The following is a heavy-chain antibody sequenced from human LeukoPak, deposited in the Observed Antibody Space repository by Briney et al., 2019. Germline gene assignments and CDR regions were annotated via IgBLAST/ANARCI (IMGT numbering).Heavy chain of an antibody. Sequence: GGSLRLSCVASGFALSNYALTWVRQAPGKGLEWVSVVSGSGGTTHYADSVKGRFTISRDNSKNTLYLQMDSLRAEDTAVYYCAKALDYGGNSEYFDYWGQGTLVTVSS. CDR3: AKALDYGGNSEYFDY. V-gene: IGHV3-23*01. CDR2: VSGSGGTT. CDR1: GFALSNYA. J-gene: IGHJ4*02. D-gene: IGHD4-23*01.